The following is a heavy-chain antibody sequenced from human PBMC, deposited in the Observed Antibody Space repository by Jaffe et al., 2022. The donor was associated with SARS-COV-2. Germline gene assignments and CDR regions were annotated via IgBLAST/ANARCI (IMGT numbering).Heavy chain of an antibody. V-gene: IGHV2-5*01. CDR1: GFSLSTSGVG. CDR2: IYWNDDK. Sequence: QITLKESGPTLVKPTQTLTLTCTFSGFSLSTSGVGVGWIRQPPGKALEWLALIYWNDDKRYSPSLKSRLTITKDTSKNQVVLTMTNMDPVDTATYYCAHVSWFGEWGERYYFDYWGQGTLVTVSS. CDR3: AHVSWFGEWGERYYFDY. J-gene: IGHJ4*02. D-gene: IGHD3-10*01.